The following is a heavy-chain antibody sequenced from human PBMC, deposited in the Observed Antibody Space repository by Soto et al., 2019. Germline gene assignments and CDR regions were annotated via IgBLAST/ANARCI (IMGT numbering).Heavy chain of an antibody. CDR3: ARYDYGSGDDYNIYY. CDR2: IYYSGST. J-gene: IGHJ4*02. V-gene: IGHV4-31*03. CDR1: GGSISSGGYY. D-gene: IGHD3-10*01. Sequence: PSETLSLTCTVSGGSISSGGYYWSWILQHPGKGLEWIGYIYYSGSTYYNPSLKSRVTISVDTSKNQFSLKLSSVTAADTAVYYCARYDYGSGDDYNIYYWGQGTLVTVSS.